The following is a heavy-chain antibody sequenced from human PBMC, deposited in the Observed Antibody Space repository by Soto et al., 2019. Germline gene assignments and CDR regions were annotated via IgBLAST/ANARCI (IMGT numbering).Heavy chain of an antibody. Sequence: QVQLQQWGAGLLKPSDTLSLTCAVYGGSFSDFSWSWIRQSPGKGLEWIGEINPGAITNYNPSLKTRFTRSLYAASNQFSLNLPSVIAADTAVYYCARVLRARAYIYDGSGYSRQNWFDPWGQGTLVTVSS. J-gene: IGHJ5*02. V-gene: IGHV4-34*01. D-gene: IGHD3-22*01. CDR1: GGSFSDFS. CDR2: INPGAIT. CDR3: ARVLRARAYIYDGSGYSRQNWFDP.